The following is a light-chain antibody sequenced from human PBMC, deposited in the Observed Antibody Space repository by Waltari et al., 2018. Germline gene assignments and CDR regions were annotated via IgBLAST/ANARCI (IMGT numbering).Light chain of an antibody. CDR3: ATWDDSLNGPV. V-gene: IGLV1-44*01. J-gene: IGLJ2*01. CDR2: TTN. Sequence: QSVLTQPPSASGTPGQRVPISCSGNSSNIGNNIVNWYQQLPGTAPKLLIYTTNQRPSGVPDRFSGSKSGTSASLAISGLQSEDEADYYCATWDDSLNGPVFGGGTKLTVL. CDR1: SSNIGNNI.